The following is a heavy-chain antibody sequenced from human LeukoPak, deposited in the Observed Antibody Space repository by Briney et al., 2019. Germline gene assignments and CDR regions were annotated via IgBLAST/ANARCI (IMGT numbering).Heavy chain of an antibody. CDR2: ISAYNGNT. CDR3: ARGGGLVPGTWFDP. V-gene: IGHV1-18*01. CDR1: GYTFTNFG. Sequence: ASVKVSCKASGYTFTNFGISWVRQAPGQGLEWMGWISAYNGNTNYAQEFQGRVTMTTDASTSTAYLELRSLRSDDTAVYYCARGGGLVPGTWFDPWGQGTLVTVSS. D-gene: IGHD6-19*01. J-gene: IGHJ5*02.